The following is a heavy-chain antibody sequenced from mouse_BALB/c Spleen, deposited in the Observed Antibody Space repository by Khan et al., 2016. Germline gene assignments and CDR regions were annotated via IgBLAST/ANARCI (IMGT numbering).Heavy chain of an antibody. CDR1: DYSITSDYA. V-gene: IGHV3-2*02. CDR3: ARSDYGDKDAMDY. J-gene: IGHJ4*01. Sequence: EVQLQESGPGLVKPSQSLSLTCTVTDYSITSDYAWNWIRQFPGNRLEWMGYIRYSGSTSYNPSLKSRISITRDTSKNQFFLQLNSVTSEDTATYYCARSDYGDKDAMDYWGQGTSITVSS. CDR2: IRYSGST. D-gene: IGHD1-1*01.